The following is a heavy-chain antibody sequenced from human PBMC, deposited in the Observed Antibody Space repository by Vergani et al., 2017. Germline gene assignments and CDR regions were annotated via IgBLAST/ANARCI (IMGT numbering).Heavy chain of an antibody. Sequence: EVQLVESGGGLVQPGGSLRLSCAASGFTVSSNYMSWVRQAPGKGLEWVSVIYSGGSTYYADSVKGRFTISRDNSKNTLYLQMNSLRAEDTAVYYCARDLSKITGDTGGGSYYYYYYMDVWGKGTTVTVSS. J-gene: IGHJ6*03. V-gene: IGHV3-66*02. CDR3: ARDLSKITGDTGGGSYYYYYYMDV. D-gene: IGHD7-27*01. CDR1: GFTVSSNY. CDR2: IYSGGST.